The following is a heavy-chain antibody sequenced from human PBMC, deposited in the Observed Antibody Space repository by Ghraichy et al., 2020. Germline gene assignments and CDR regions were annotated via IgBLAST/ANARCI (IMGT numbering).Heavy chain of an antibody. CDR2: INHSGST. J-gene: IGHJ2*01. Sequence: SETLSLTCTVSGGSINSGGLYWSWIRQPPGKGLEWIGEINHSGSTNYNPSLKSRVTISVDTSKNQFSLKLSSVTAADTAVYYCARCLPWYFDLWGRGTLVTVSS. CDR1: GGSINSGGLY. CDR3: ARCLPWYFDL. V-gene: IGHV4-34*01. D-gene: IGHD5/OR15-5a*01.